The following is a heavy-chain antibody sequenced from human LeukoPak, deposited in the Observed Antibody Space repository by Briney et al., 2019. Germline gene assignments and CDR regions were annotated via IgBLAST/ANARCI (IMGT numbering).Heavy chain of an antibody. CDR3: ARDSSIDYGSGFVYDY. Sequence: SETLSLTCTVSGGSISNDYWSWIRQPPGKGLEWIGYVYYSGSTKYNPSLKSRVTISLDTSTNQFSLKLSSVTAADTAVYYCARDSSIDYGSGFVYDYWGQGTLVTVSS. CDR1: GGSISNDY. D-gene: IGHD3-10*01. V-gene: IGHV4-59*01. CDR2: VYYSGST. J-gene: IGHJ4*02.